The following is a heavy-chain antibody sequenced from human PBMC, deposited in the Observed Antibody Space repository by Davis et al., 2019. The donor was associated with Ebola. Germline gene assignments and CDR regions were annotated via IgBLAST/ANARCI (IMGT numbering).Heavy chain of an antibody. CDR1: GFTFSGSA. V-gene: IGHV3-73*01. Sequence: GGSLRLSCAASGFTFSGSAMHWVRQASGQGLEWVGRIRSKANSYATAYAASVKGRFTISRDDSKNTAYLQMNSLKTEDTAVYYCTALITMVRGVAPDYYYGMDVWGQGTTVTVSS. CDR3: TALITMVRGVAPDYYYGMDV. CDR2: IRSKANSYAT. D-gene: IGHD3-10*01. J-gene: IGHJ6*02.